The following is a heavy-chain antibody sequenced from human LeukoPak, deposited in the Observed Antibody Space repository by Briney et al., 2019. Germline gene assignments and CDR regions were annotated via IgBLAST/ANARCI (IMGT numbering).Heavy chain of an antibody. CDR3: ARDGVVATDYGMDV. V-gene: IGHV3-7*03. J-gene: IGHJ6*02. Sequence: GGSLRLSCAASGFTFSSYWMNWARQAPGKGLEWVASINHNGNVNYYVDSVKGRFTISRDNAKNSLYLQMSNLRAEDTAVYYCARDGVVATDYGMDVWGQGTTVTVSS. CDR2: INHNGNVN. D-gene: IGHD5-12*01. CDR1: GFTFSSYW.